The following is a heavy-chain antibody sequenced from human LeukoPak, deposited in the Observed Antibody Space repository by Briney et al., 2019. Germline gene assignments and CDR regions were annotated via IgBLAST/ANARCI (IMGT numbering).Heavy chain of an antibody. CDR3: ARHRSGSYYKSFYFDY. Sequence: SETLSLTCTVSGGSISSYYWSWIRRPPGKGLEWIGYIYYSGSTNYNPSLKSRVTISVDTSRNQFSLKLSSVTAADTAVYYCARHRSGSYYKSFYFDYWGQGTLVTVSS. V-gene: IGHV4-59*08. CDR1: GGSISSYY. D-gene: IGHD1-26*01. CDR2: IYYSGST. J-gene: IGHJ4*02.